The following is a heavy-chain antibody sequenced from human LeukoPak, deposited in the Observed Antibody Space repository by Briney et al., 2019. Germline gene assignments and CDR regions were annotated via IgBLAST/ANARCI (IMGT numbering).Heavy chain of an antibody. CDR2: LWSGGST. CDR1: GFTFSYNY. D-gene: IGHD4/OR15-4a*01. J-gene: IGHJ4*02. V-gene: IGHV3-66*01. CDR3: ARNRDYGQTGYFDY. Sequence: GGSLRLSCAASGFTFSYNYMSWVRQAPGKGLEWVSVLWSGGSTYYPDSVKVRFNIYRDHSKNTLYLQLNSLRAEDTAVYYCARNRDYGQTGYFDYWGQGTLVPVSS.